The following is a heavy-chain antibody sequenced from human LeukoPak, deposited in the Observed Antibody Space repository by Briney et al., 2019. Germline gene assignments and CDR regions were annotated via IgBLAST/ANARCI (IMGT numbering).Heavy chain of an antibody. J-gene: IGHJ4*01. V-gene: IGHV4-39*01. Sequence: PSETLSLTCTVSGGSIGSSNYYWAWIRQPPGQGLEWLGNVYYTGSAYYNPSLKSRVTISVDTPKNQFSLKVTSVTAADTAVYFCARHDCTGYSGYSDYWGHGALVAVSS. CDR2: VYYTGSA. CDR1: GGSIGSSNYY. CDR3: ARHDCTGYSGYSDY. D-gene: IGHD3/OR15-3a*01.